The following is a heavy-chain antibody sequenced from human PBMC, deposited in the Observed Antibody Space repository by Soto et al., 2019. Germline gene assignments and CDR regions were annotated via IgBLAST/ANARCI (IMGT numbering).Heavy chain of an antibody. Sequence: QVQLVESGGGVVQPGRSLRLSCAASGFTFSSYAMHWVRQAPGKGLEWVAVISYDGSNKYYADSVKGRFTISRDNSKNXXYLQMNSLRAEDTAVYYCARVPRVGNYYYYYGMDVWGQGTTVTVSS. J-gene: IGHJ6*02. CDR1: GFTFSSYA. CDR2: ISYDGSNK. CDR3: ARVPRVGNYYYYYGMDV. D-gene: IGHD1-26*01. V-gene: IGHV3-30-3*01.